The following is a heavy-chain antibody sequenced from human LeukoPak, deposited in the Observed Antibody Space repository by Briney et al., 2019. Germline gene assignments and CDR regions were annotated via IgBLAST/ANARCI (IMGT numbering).Heavy chain of an antibody. CDR1: GFTFSSYA. Sequence: GGSLRLSCAASGFTFSSYAMHWVRQAPGKGLEWVAVISYDGSNKYYADSVKGRFTISRDNSKNTLYLQMNSLRAEDTAVYYCASVGYCSSTSCYEPNDYYGMDVWGQGTTVTVSS. CDR3: ASVGYCSSTSCYEPNDYYGMDV. CDR2: ISYDGSNK. J-gene: IGHJ6*02. V-gene: IGHV3-30-3*01. D-gene: IGHD2-2*01.